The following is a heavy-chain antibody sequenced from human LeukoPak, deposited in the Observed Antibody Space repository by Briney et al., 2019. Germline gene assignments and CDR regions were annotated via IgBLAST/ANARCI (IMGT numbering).Heavy chain of an antibody. V-gene: IGHV3-21*01. J-gene: IGHJ4*02. Sequence: GGSLRLSCVASGFTFSHYSMNWIRQAPGKGLEWVSSIRFTGSYIYYADSVKGRFTISRDDAKNLLSLQMISLRAEDTAVYYCTSAGPRRDGYNSDYWGQGTLVTVSP. CDR2: IRFTGSYI. CDR1: GFTFSHYS. D-gene: IGHD5-24*01. CDR3: TSAGPRRDGYNSDY.